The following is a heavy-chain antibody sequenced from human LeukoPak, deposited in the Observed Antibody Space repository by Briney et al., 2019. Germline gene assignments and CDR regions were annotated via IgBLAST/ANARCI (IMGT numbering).Heavy chain of an antibody. CDR3: ARGQRREPDTAMAY. Sequence: ATVKVSCKASGYTFTGYYMHWVRQAPGQGLEWMGWINPNSGGTNYAQKFQGRVTMTRDTSISTAYMELSRLRSDDTAVYYCARGQRREPDTAMAYWGQGSLVTVSS. D-gene: IGHD5-18*01. CDR1: GYTFTGYY. J-gene: IGHJ4*02. CDR2: INPNSGGT. V-gene: IGHV1-2*02.